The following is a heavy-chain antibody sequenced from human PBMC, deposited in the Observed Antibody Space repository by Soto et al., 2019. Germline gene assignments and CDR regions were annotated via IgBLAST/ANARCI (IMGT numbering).Heavy chain of an antibody. Sequence: GGSLRLSCAASGFTFSSYAMHWVRQAPGKGLEWVAVISYDGSNKYYADSVKGRFTISRDNSKNTLYLQMNSLRAEDTAVYYCARGGHGDYYYGMDVWGQGTTVTVSS. CDR3: ARGGHGDYYYGMDV. V-gene: IGHV3-30-3*01. CDR1: GFTFSSYA. D-gene: IGHD4-17*01. CDR2: ISYDGSNK. J-gene: IGHJ6*02.